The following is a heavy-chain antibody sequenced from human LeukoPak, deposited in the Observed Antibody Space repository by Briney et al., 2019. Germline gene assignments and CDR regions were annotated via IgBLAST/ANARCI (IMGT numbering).Heavy chain of an antibody. V-gene: IGHV3-64*01. Sequence: GGSLRLSCAASGFTFSSYAMHWVRQAPGKGLEYVSAISSNGGSTYYANSVKGRFTISRDNAKNSLYLQMNSLRAEDTAVYYCARATGGLLNNWFDPWGQGTLVTVSS. D-gene: IGHD1-26*01. J-gene: IGHJ5*02. CDR2: ISSNGGST. CDR3: ARATGGLLNNWFDP. CDR1: GFTFSSYA.